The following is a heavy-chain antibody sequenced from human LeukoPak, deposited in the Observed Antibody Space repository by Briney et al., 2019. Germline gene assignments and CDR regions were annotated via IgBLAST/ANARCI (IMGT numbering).Heavy chain of an antibody. Sequence: SETLSLTCTVSGGSISSSSYYWGWLRQPPGKGLEWIGSIYYSGSTYYNPSLKSRVTISVDTSKNQFSLKLSSVTAADTAVYYCARGSRKYYYDSKDAFDIWGQGTMVTVSS. CDR1: GGSISSSSYY. D-gene: IGHD3-22*01. CDR2: IYYSGST. CDR3: ARGSRKYYYDSKDAFDI. V-gene: IGHV4-39*07. J-gene: IGHJ3*02.